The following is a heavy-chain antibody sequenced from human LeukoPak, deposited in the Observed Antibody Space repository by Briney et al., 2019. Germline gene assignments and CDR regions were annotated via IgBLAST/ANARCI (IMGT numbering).Heavy chain of an antibody. J-gene: IGHJ4*02. V-gene: IGHV3-30-3*01. CDR2: ISYDGSNK. D-gene: IGHD4-17*01. CDR1: GFTFSSYA. Sequence: GGSLRLSCAASGFTFSSYAMHWVRQAPGKGLEWVAVISYDGSNKYYADSVKGRFTISRDNSKNTLYLQMNSLRAEDTAVYYCAKDPGANNGDFDYWGQGTLVTVSS. CDR3: AKDPGANNGDFDY.